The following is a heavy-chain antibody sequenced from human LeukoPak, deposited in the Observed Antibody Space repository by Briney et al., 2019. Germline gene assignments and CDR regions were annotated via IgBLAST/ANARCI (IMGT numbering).Heavy chain of an antibody. V-gene: IGHV4-4*02. CDR3: ARTYCTTTSCYQWLDY. Sequence: SGTLSLTCAVSGGSINSTTWWSWVRQPPGKGLEWIGEIYHTGGTNYNPSLKSRVTISVDKSKNQLSLKLTSVTAADTAVYYCARTYCTTTSCYQWLDYWGQGILVTISS. D-gene: IGHD2-2*01. CDR1: GGSINSTTW. J-gene: IGHJ4*02. CDR2: IYHTGGT.